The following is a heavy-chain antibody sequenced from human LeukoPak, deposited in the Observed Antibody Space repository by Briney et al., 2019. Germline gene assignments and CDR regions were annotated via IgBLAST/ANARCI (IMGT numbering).Heavy chain of an antibody. CDR1: EFTFSNAW. CDR2: ISNGGGYI. Sequence: GGSLRLSCAASEFTFSNAWMSWVRQAPGKGLEWVSFISNGGGYIYYTDSVKGRFTISRDNAKNSLFLQMNSLRAEDTAVYFCARAVVGSAYDYFDYWGQGTLVTVSS. V-gene: IGHV3-21*01. J-gene: IGHJ4*02. D-gene: IGHD5-12*01. CDR3: ARAVVGSAYDYFDY.